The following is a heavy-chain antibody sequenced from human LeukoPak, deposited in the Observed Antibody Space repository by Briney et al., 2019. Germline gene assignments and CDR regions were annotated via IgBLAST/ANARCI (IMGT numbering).Heavy chain of an antibody. CDR3: AKEGYSSGWFFDY. Sequence: GGSLRLSCAVSGFTFSSYSMNWVRQAPGKGLEWVSYISGDSSTIYYADSVKGRFTISRDNAKNSLFLQMNSLRAEDTAVYYCAKEGYSSGWFFDYWGQGTLVTVSS. V-gene: IGHV3-48*04. CDR1: GFTFSSYS. CDR2: ISGDSSTI. J-gene: IGHJ4*02. D-gene: IGHD6-19*01.